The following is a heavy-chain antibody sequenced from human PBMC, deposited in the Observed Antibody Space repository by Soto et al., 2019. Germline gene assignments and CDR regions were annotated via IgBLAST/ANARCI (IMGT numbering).Heavy chain of an antibody. V-gene: IGHV1-3*01. J-gene: IGHJ4*02. CDR3: ATVAPGYYFDY. Sequence: APGQRLQWMGWINAGNGNTKYSQKFQGRVTITRDTSASTAYMELSSLRSEDTAVYYCATVAPGYYFDYWGQGTLVTVSS. D-gene: IGHD2-2*01. CDR2: INAGNGNT.